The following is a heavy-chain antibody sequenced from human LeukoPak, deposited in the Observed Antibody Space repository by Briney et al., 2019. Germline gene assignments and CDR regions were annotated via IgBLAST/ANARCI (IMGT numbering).Heavy chain of an antibody. V-gene: IGHV4-59*08. Sequence: SSETLSLTCTVSGGSISSYYSTWIRQPPGKVLEWIGYISYSVSTTYNPSLKSRDTLPVDASKNQCSVKVRSVTAADTAVYYCARGSGYFDSWGQGNLVTVSS. CDR2: ISYSVST. CDR3: ARGSGYFDS. D-gene: IGHD3-10*01. CDR1: GGSISSYY. J-gene: IGHJ4*02.